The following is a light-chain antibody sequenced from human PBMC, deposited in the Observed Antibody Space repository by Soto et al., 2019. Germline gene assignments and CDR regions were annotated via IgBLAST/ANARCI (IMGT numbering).Light chain of an antibody. Sequence: EIVLTQSPGTLSLSPGERATLSCRASQSVSSNYLAWYQQKPGQAPRLLIYGASSRATGIPDRFSGSGSGTDFTLTISRLEPEDFAVYYCQQYGSSPGTFGFGTKVDIK. V-gene: IGKV3-20*01. CDR1: QSVSSNY. CDR3: QQYGSSPGT. J-gene: IGKJ3*01. CDR2: GAS.